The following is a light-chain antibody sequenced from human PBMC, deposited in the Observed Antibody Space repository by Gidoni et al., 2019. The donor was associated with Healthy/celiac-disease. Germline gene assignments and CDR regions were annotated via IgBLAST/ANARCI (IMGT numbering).Light chain of an antibody. CDR2: KDS. J-gene: IGLJ6*01. V-gene: IGLV3-16*01. Sequence: SDELTQPPSVSVSLGQMARITCSGEALPKKYTYWYQQKPGQFPVLVIYKDSERPSGIPERFSGSSSGTIVTLTISGVQAEDEADYYCLSADSSGTPNVFGSGTKVTVL. CDR1: ALPKKY. CDR3: LSADSSGTPNV.